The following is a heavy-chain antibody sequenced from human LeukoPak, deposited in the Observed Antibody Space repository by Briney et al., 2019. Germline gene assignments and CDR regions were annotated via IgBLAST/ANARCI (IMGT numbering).Heavy chain of an antibody. V-gene: IGHV7-4-1*02. CDR3: ARDPGDDIAVPGDP. CDR1: GYTFTNYA. CDR2: INTNTGNP. Sequence: ASVKVSCKASGYTFTNYAINWVRQAPGQGLEWMRWINTNTGNPTYAQGFTGRFVFSLDTSVSTTYLQISSLKAEDTAVYYCARDPGDDIAVPGDPWGQGTLVTVSS. D-gene: IGHD2-15*01. J-gene: IGHJ5*02.